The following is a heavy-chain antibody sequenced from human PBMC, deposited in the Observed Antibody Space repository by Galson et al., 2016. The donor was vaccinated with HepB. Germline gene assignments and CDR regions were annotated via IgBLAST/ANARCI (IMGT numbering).Heavy chain of an antibody. CDR3: ARVVVAATNWFDP. D-gene: IGHD2-15*01. CDR2: IYHTGTS. V-gene: IGHV4-4*02. Sequence: SETLSLTCDVSGASISDSNWWTWVRQVPGKGLEWIGEIYHTGTSNNNPFLNSRFTLSVDKSRNQFSLKLTSLTAADTAMYFCARVVVAATNWFDPWGQGTLVTVSS. CDR1: GASISDSNW. J-gene: IGHJ5*02.